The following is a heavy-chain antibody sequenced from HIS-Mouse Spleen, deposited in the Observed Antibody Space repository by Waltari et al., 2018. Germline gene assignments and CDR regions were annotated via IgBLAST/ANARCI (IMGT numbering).Heavy chain of an antibody. Sequence: EVQLVESGGGLVQPGGSLRLSCAASGFTFSSYSMNWVRQAPGKGLEWVSYISSSSSTIYYADSVKGRFTISRENAKNSLYLQMNSLRAEDTAVYYCAGGGYSYGYAFDIWGQGTMVTVSS. CDR2: ISSSSSTI. CDR3: AGGGYSYGYAFDI. CDR1: GFTFSSYS. D-gene: IGHD5-18*01. J-gene: IGHJ3*02. V-gene: IGHV3-48*01.